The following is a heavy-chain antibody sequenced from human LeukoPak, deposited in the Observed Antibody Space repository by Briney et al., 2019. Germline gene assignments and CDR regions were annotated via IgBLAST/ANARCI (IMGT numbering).Heavy chain of an antibody. D-gene: IGHD3-22*01. J-gene: IGHJ4*02. V-gene: IGHV3-23*01. CDR2: ISGSGYST. CDR3: AKYYYDSSGYYDAAPLDS. Sequence: GGSLRLSCAASGFTFSTYAMSWVRQAPGKGLEWVSSISGSGYSTYYADSVEGRFTISRDNFESTLFLQMISLRAEDTAVYSCAKYYYDSSGYYDAAPLDSWGQGTLVTVFS. CDR1: GFTFSTYA.